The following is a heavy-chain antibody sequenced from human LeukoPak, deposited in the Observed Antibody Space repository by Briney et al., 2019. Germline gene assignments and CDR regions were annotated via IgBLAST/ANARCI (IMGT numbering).Heavy chain of an antibody. V-gene: IGHV4-59*01. Sequence: PSETLSLTCTVSGGSISSYYWSWIRQPPGKGLEWIGYIYYGGSTNYNPSLKSRVTISVDTSKNQFSLKLSSVTAADTAVYYCARDAVAAAGTENAFDIWGQGTMVTISS. J-gene: IGHJ3*02. CDR2: IYYGGST. CDR1: GGSISSYY. CDR3: ARDAVAAAGTENAFDI. D-gene: IGHD6-13*01.